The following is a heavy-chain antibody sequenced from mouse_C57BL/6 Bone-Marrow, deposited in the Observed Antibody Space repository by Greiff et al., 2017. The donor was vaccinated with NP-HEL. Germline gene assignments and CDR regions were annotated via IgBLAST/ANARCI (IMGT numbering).Heavy chain of an antibody. V-gene: IGHV1-55*01. CDR1: CYSFTSYW. D-gene: IGHD2-2*01. CDR2: IYPGSGST. CDR3: ARDGYDRGFAY. J-gene: IGHJ3*01. Sequence: QVQLQQPGAVLVKSGASVKMSCKASCYSFTSYWITWVQQRPGHGLELIGDIYPGSGSTNYNEKFKSKATLTVDTSSSTAYMQLSSMTSEDSAVYYCARDGYDRGFAYGGQGTLVTVSA.